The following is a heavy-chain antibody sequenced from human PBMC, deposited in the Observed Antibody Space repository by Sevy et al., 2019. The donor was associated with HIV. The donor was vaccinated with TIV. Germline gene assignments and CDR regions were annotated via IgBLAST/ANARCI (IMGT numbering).Heavy chain of an antibody. D-gene: IGHD2-2*01. Sequence: GESLKISCAASGFIFSNYPMSWVRHSPGKGLEWVSDISAGGTTTYYAGSVEGRFTISRDNSKNTVALQMNSLGAEDTAIYYCAKRYCSTITCYDDDFWNPYYFYGLDVWGQGISVTVSS. CDR2: ISAGGTTT. J-gene: IGHJ6*02. CDR3: AKRYCSTITCYDDDFWNPYYFYGLDV. V-gene: IGHV3-23*01. CDR1: GFIFSNYP.